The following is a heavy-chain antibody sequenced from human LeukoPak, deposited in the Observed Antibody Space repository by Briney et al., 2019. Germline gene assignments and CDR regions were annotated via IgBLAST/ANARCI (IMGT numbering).Heavy chain of an antibody. CDR1: GYTLTELS. CDR2: FDPEDGET. D-gene: IGHD4-17*01. J-gene: IGHJ4*02. Sequence: GASVKVSCKVSGYTLTELSMHWMRQAPGKGLEWMGGFDPEDGETIYAQKFQGRVTMTEDTSTDTAYMELSSLRSEDTAVYYCATDLGSRHDYGDRPDYWGQGTLVTVSS. CDR3: ATDLGSRHDYGDRPDY. V-gene: IGHV1-24*01.